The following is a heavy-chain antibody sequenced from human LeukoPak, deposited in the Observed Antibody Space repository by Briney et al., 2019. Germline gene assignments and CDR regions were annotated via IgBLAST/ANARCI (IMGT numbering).Heavy chain of an antibody. CDR2: INSDIIST. J-gene: IGHJ4*02. CDR3: ARVEHYANSGYSNFDF. D-gene: IGHD3-22*01. V-gene: IGHV3-74*01. CDR1: GFTFSTSW. Sequence: GGSLRLSCVASGFTFSTSWMHWVRQAPGKGLVWVSRINSDIISTSYADSVKGRFTISRDNAKNTLYLQMNSLRAEDTAVYYCARVEHYANSGYSNFDFWGQGTLVTVSS.